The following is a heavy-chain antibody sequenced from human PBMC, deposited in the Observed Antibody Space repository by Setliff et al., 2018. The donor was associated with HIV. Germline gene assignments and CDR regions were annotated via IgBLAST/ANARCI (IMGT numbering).Heavy chain of an antibody. Sequence: SETLSLTCAVSGGSIGSDNWWSWVRQPPGKGLEWIGEIYHSGSTNYKPSLKSRVTISVDKSKNQFSLKLRSVTAADTAVYYCAGSRSGYIFRAFDIWGQGTMVTVSS. V-gene: IGHV4-4*02. CDR1: GGSIGSDNW. CDR2: IYHSGST. D-gene: IGHD5-12*01. J-gene: IGHJ3*02. CDR3: AGSRSGYIFRAFDI.